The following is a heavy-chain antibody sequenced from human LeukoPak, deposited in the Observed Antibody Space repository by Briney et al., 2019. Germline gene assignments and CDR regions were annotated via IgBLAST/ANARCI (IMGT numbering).Heavy chain of an antibody. J-gene: IGHJ4*02. Sequence: GGSLRLSCAASGFTFSSYWMSWVRQAPGKGLEWVANIKGDGSEKNYVASVKGRFTISRDNAENSLHLQMYSLRAEDTAVYYCLRDYGGSWGQGILVAVS. D-gene: IGHD4-23*01. CDR2: IKGDGSEK. V-gene: IGHV3-7*04. CDR3: LRDYGGS. CDR1: GFTFSSYW.